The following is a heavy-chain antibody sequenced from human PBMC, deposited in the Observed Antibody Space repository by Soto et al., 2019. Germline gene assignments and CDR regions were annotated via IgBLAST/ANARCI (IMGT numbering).Heavy chain of an antibody. V-gene: IGHV4-30-4*08. CDR2: IYYSGST. J-gene: IGHJ4*02. CDR1: GGSISNYY. CDR3: ARWLQLLAYFDY. Sequence: PSETLSLTCTVSGGSISNYYWSWIRQPPGKGLEWIGYIYYSGSTYYNPSLKSRVTISVDTSKNQFSLKLSSVTAADTAVYYCARWLQLLAYFDYWGQGTLVTVSS. D-gene: IGHD5-12*01.